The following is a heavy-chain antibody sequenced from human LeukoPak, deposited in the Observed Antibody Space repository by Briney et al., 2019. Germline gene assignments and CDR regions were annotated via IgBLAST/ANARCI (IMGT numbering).Heavy chain of an antibody. J-gene: IGHJ4*02. CDR3: ARDQWYYYDSSGYYYPNPFDY. D-gene: IGHD3-22*01. V-gene: IGHV1-69*13. CDR1: GGTFSSYA. Sequence: SVKVSCKASGGTFSSYAISWVRQAPGQGLEWMGGIIPIFGTANYAQKFQGRVTITADESTSTAYMELSSLRSEDTAVYYCARDQWYYYDSSGYYYPNPFDYWGQGTLVTVSS. CDR2: IIPIFGTA.